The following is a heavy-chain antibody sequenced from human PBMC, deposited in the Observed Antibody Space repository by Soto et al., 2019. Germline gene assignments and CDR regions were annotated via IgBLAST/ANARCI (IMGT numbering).Heavy chain of an antibody. CDR3: ARERSDFWSGYPDYYYYGMDV. D-gene: IGHD3-3*01. CDR1: GGSISSYY. Sequence: LSLTCTVSGGSISSYYWSWIRQPPGKGLEWIGYIYYSGSTNYNPSLKSRVTISVDTSKNQFSLKLSSVTAADTAVYYCARERSDFWSGYPDYYYYGMDVWGQGTTVTVSS. CDR2: IYYSGST. J-gene: IGHJ6*02. V-gene: IGHV4-59*01.